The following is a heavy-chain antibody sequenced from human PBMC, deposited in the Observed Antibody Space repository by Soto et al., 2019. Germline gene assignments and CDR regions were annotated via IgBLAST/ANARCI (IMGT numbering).Heavy chain of an antibody. CDR3: ATRITVFGLLIPPFDP. D-gene: IGHD3-3*01. Sequence: SETLSLTCAVYGGSVNGYYWNWIRQPPGKGLEWLREINHTGGTHYNPSLKSRVTMSVDTSKNQFSLRLSSVTAADTAIYYCATRITVFGLLIPPFDPWGQGTQVTVSS. CDR2: INHTGGT. J-gene: IGHJ5*02. V-gene: IGHV4-34*01. CDR1: GGSVNGYY.